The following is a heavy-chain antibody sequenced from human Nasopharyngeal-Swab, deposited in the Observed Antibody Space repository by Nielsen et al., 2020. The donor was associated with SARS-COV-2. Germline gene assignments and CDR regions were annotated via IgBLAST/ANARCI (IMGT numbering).Heavy chain of an antibody. J-gene: IGHJ6*03. V-gene: IGHV4-4*02. D-gene: IGHD2-2*01. Sequence: WIRQHPGKGLEWIGEIYHSGSTNYNPSLKSRVTISVDKSKNQFSLKLSSVTAADTAVYYCAREGPYCSSTSCHYYYMDVWGKGTTVTVSS. CDR2: IYHSGST. CDR3: AREGPYCSSTSCHYYYMDV.